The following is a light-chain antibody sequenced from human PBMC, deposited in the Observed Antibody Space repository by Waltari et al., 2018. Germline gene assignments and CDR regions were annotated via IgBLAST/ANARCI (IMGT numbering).Light chain of an antibody. V-gene: IGLV2-23*02. CDR2: EVS. Sequence: QSALTQPASVSGSPGQSITIPCTGTSSDVGNYNLVSWYQQHPGKAPKLMIYEVSKRPSGVSNRFSGSKSGNTASLTISGLQAEDEADYYCCSYAGSSTLVFGGGTKVTVL. CDR1: SSDVGNYNL. J-gene: IGLJ2*01. CDR3: CSYAGSSTLV.